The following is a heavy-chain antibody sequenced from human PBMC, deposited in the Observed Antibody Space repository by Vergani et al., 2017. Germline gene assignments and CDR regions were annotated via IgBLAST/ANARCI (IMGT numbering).Heavy chain of an antibody. D-gene: IGHD3-22*01. J-gene: IGHJ6*02. CDR3: ARKHISNYYDSSGYYYMGYYYGMDV. V-gene: IGHV3-48*04. CDR1: ESTPSNYG. Sequence: EAQLVESGGGVVHPGGSLRFSWEASESTPSNYGMHWVRKAPGKGLEWVSYISSSGSTIYYADSVKGRFNISRDNAKNSLYLQMNSLRAEDTAVYYCARKHISNYYDSSGYYYMGYYYGMDVWGQ. CDR2: ISSSGSTI.